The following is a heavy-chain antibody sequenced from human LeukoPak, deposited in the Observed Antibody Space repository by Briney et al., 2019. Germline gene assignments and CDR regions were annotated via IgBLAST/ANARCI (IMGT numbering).Heavy chain of an antibody. J-gene: IGHJ5*02. CDR2: MNPNSGNT. V-gene: IGHV1-8*01. Sequence: ASVKVSCKASGYTFTSYDINWVRQATGQGLEWMGWMNPNSGNTGYAQKFQGRVTMTRNTSISTAYMELSSLRSEDTAVYYCAKSGDRASWFDPWGQGTLVTVSS. CDR3: AKSGDRASWFDP. D-gene: IGHD3-3*01. CDR1: GYTFTSYD.